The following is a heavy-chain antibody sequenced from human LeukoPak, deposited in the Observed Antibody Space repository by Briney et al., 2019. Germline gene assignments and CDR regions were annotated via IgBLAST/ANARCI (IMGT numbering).Heavy chain of an antibody. CDR2: ISAYNGNA. J-gene: IGHJ4*02. Sequence: GASVKVSCKASGYTFTIYGISWVRQAPGQGREWMGWISAYNGNANYAQNLQGRVTMTTDTSTSTAYMELRSLRSDDTAVYYCVRYFDWPRPFDYWGQGTLVTVSS. D-gene: IGHD3-9*01. CDR3: VRYFDWPRPFDY. V-gene: IGHV1-18*04. CDR1: GYTFTIYG.